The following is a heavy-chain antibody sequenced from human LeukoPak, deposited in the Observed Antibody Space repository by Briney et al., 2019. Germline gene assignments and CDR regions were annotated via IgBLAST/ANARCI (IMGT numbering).Heavy chain of an antibody. CDR3: ARVVDTAMVVGMDV. CDR2: INPNSGGT. J-gene: IGHJ6*02. D-gene: IGHD5-18*01. CDR1: GYTFTGYY. V-gene: IGHV1-2*06. Sequence: ASVKVSCKASGYTFTGYYMHWVRQAPGQGLEWMGRINPNSGGTNYAQKFQGRVTMTRDTSIGTAYMELSRLRSDDTAVYYCARVVDTAMVVGMDVWGQGTTVTVSS.